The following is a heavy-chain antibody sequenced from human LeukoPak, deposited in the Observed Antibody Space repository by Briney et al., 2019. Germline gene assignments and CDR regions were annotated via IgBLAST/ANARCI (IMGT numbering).Heavy chain of an antibody. V-gene: IGHV1-69*04. CDR3: ARNWNDVVDP. CDR2: IIPILGIA. Sequence: SVKVSCKASGGTFSSYAISWVRQAPGQGPEWMGRIIPILGIANYAQKFQGRVTITADKSTSTAYMELSSLRSEDTAVYYCARNWNDVVDPWGQGTLVTVSS. CDR1: GGTFSSYA. D-gene: IGHD1-1*01. J-gene: IGHJ5*02.